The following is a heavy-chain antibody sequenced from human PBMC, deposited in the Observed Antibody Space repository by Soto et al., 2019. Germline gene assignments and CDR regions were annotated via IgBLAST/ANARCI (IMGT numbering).Heavy chain of an antibody. CDR2: LSGSGTST. Sequence: PSETLSLTCTVSGGSISSDNYFWNWVRQAPGKGLEWVSGLSGSGTSTYYADSVKGRFTISRDNSRDTLFLQMNSLTADDTAVYYCAKATTNGGWFNPFDSWGQGAPVTVSS. D-gene: IGHD6-19*01. J-gene: IGHJ4*02. CDR1: GGSISSDNYF. CDR3: AKATTNGGWFNPFDS. V-gene: IGHV3-23*01.